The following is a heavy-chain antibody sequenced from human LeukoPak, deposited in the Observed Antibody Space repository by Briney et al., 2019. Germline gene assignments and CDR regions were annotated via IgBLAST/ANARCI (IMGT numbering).Heavy chain of an antibody. D-gene: IGHD3-3*01. J-gene: IGHJ5*02. CDR1: GFTFSIYS. CDR2: ISSSSSYI. CDR3: ARDGSDFNWFDP. V-gene: IGHV3-21*01. Sequence: PGGSLRLSCAASGFTFSIYSMNWVRQAPGEGLEWVSSISSSSSYIYYADSVKSRFTISRDNATNSLYLQMNSLRAEDTAVYYCARDGSDFNWFDPWGQGTLVTVSS.